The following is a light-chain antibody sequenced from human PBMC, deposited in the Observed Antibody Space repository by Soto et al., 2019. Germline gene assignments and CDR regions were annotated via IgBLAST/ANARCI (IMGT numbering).Light chain of an antibody. CDR1: QNIDTF. CDR3: QQSFSTPPT. CDR2: LAS. V-gene: IGKV1-39*01. Sequence: DIQMTQSPSTLAASVGDRVTISCRASQNIDTFLAWYQHKPGKAPKLLIFLASTLQSGVPSRFSGSGSGTEFTLTINNLQPEDFATYYCQQSFSTPPTFGGGTKVEIK. J-gene: IGKJ4*01.